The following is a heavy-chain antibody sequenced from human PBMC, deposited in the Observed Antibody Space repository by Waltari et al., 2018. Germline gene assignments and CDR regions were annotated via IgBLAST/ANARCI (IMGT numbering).Heavy chain of an antibody. D-gene: IGHD3-10*01. Sequence: EVQLVESGGGLVQPGGSLRLSCVASGFTFSSYWMNWVRQAPGEGLEWVANIKQDGSEKYDVDSVKGRFTISRDNAKNSLYLQMNSLRAEDTAVYYCARIILAFDIWGQGTMVTVSS. CDR3: ARIILAFDI. CDR2: IKQDGSEK. V-gene: IGHV3-7*01. CDR1: GFTFSSYW. J-gene: IGHJ3*02.